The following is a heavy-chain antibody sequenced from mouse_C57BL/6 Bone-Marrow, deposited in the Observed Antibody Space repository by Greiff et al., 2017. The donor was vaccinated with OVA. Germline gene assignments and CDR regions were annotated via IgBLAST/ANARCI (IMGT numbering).Heavy chain of an antibody. Sequence: EVKLVESGGGLVQPGGSLSLSCAASGFTFTDYYMSWVRQPPGKALEWLGFIRNKANGYTTEYSASVKGRFTISRDNSQSILYLQMNALRAEDSATYYCARSIRGYFDYWGQGTTLTVSS. CDR3: ARSIRGYFDY. CDR2: IRNKANGYTT. V-gene: IGHV7-3*01. D-gene: IGHD1-2*01. J-gene: IGHJ2*01. CDR1: GFTFTDYY.